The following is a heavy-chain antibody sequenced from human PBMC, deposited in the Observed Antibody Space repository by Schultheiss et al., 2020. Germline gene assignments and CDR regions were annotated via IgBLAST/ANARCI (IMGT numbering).Heavy chain of an antibody. V-gene: IGHV3-21*01. CDR2: ISSSSSYI. D-gene: IGHD3-10*01. CDR1: GFTFSSYS. Sequence: VQLVESGGGLVQSGGSLSLSCAASGFTFSSYSMNWVRQAPGKGLEWVSSISSSSSYIYYADSVKGRFTISRDNAKNSLYLQMNSLRAEDTAVYYCARDRWFGELFGFDPWGQGTLVTVSS. CDR3: ARDRWFGELFGFDP. J-gene: IGHJ5*02.